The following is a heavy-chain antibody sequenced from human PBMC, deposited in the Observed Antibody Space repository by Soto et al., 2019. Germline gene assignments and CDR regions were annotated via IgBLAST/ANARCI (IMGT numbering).Heavy chain of an antibody. D-gene: IGHD6-6*01. CDR3: ARRGGSSSGYYYYAFDV. V-gene: IGHV4-31*02. CDR2: IYSNGDT. Sequence: PSETLSLTWSVSSDSMNSGGYYWSWIRQHPGKGLEWIGYIYSNGDTYYNPSLKSRVTISVDTSKNQFSLNLTSVTGADTAVYYCARRGGSSSGYYYYAFDVWGQGTKV. J-gene: IGHJ6*02. CDR1: SDSMNSGGYY.